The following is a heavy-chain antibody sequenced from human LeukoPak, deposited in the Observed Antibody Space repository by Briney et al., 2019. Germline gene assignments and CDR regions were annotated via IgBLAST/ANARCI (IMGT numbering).Heavy chain of an antibody. CDR3: ARDRYGD. CDR2: ISYDGSNK. CDR1: GFTFSSYA. Sequence: GGSLRLSCAASGFTFSSYAMHWVRQAPGKGLEWVAVISYDGSNKYYADSVQGRFTISRDNSKNTLYLQMNSLRAEDTAVYYCARDRYGDWGQGTLVTVSS. J-gene: IGHJ4*02. V-gene: IGHV3-30-3*01. D-gene: IGHD3-10*01.